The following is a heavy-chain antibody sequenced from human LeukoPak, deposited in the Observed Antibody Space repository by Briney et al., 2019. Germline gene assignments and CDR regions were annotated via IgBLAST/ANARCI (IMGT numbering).Heavy chain of an antibody. V-gene: IGHV3-21*01. CDR2: ISSSSSYI. CDR1: GFTFSSYS. D-gene: IGHD6-6*01. CDR3: ARDLRPSSIAARPIDY. Sequence: PGGSLRLSCAASGFTFSSYSMNWVRQAPGKGLEWVSSISSSSSYIYYADSVKGRFTIYRDNAKNSLYLKMNSLRAEDTAVYYCARDLRPSSIAARPIDYWGQGTLVTVSS. J-gene: IGHJ4*02.